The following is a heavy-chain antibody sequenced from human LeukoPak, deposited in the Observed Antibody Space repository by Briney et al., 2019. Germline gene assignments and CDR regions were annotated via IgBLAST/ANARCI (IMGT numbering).Heavy chain of an antibody. D-gene: IGHD3-3*01. J-gene: IGHJ4*02. V-gene: IGHV4-59*01. CDR2: IYYSGST. Sequence: SETLSLTCTVSGGSISSYYWSWIRQPPGKGLEWIGYIYYSGSTNYNPSLKSRVTISVDTSKNQFSLKLSSVTAADTALYYCARVPSDFWSGAYFDYWGQGTLVTVSS. CDR3: ARVPSDFWSGAYFDY. CDR1: GGSISSYY.